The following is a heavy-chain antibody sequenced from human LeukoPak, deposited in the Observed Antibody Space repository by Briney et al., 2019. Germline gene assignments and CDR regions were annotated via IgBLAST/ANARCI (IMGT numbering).Heavy chain of an antibody. Sequence: SETLSLTCTVSGGSISSYYWSWIRQPAGKGLEWIGRIYTSGSTNYNPSLKSRVTMSVDTSKNQFSLKLSSVTAADTAVYYCAREWSIVVVPAAEGGWFDPWGQGTLVTVSS. CDR2: IYTSGST. D-gene: IGHD2-2*01. J-gene: IGHJ5*02. CDR3: AREWSIVVVPAAEGGWFDP. V-gene: IGHV4-4*07. CDR1: GGSISSYY.